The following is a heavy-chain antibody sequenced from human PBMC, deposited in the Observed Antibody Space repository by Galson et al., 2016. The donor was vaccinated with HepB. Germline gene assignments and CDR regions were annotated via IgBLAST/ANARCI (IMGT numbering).Heavy chain of an antibody. CDR2: ISSSSRQI. V-gene: IGHV3-21*01. CDR3: SRDSTNFDF. CDR1: GFNFKGYS. Sequence: SLRLSCAASGFNFKGYSMNWVRQAPGKGLEWVSSISSSSRQIQYADSIKGRFTVSRDHANNVLYLQMSGLRADDSAVYFSSRDSTNFDFWGQGTLVTVSS. J-gene: IGHJ4*02.